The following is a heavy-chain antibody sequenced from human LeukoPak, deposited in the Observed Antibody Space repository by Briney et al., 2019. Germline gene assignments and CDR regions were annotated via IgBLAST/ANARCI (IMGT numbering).Heavy chain of an antibody. Sequence: SETLSLTCTVSGGSISSYYWSWIRQPPGKGLEWIGYIYYSGSTNYNPSLKSRVTISVDTSKNQFSLKLSSVTAADTAVYYCARHTPGCLGELSFGFGAFDIWGQGTMVTVSS. D-gene: IGHD3-16*02. V-gene: IGHV4-59*08. CDR1: GGSISSYY. J-gene: IGHJ3*02. CDR3: ARHTPGCLGELSFGFGAFDI. CDR2: IYYSGST.